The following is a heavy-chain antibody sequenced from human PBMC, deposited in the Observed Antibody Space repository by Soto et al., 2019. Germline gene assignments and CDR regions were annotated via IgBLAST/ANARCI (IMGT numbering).Heavy chain of an antibody. D-gene: IGHD4-17*01. CDR1: GFTFSSYA. CDR2: VSGSGGST. J-gene: IGHJ6*02. V-gene: IGHV3-23*01. CDR3: AKSVNRHYYYTMYV. Sequence: EVQLLESGGGLVQPGESLRLSCAASGFTFSSYAMIWVRQAPGKGLEWVSVVSGSGGSTYYVDSVKGRFTISRDNSNNTLYLQMNSLRAEDTAVYYCAKSVNRHYYYTMYVWGQGTTVTVSS.